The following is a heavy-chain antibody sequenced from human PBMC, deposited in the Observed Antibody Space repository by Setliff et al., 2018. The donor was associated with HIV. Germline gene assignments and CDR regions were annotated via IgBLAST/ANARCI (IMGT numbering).Heavy chain of an antibody. CDR1: GASIRNYY. J-gene: IGHJ4*02. CDR3: ARGQDGHSVLFDY. Sequence: SETLSLTCTVSGASIRNYYWGWVRQPPGKGLEWIGYIYNSGITNYNPSLESRVTISVDTSKNQFSLKVSSVTAADTAVYFCARGQDGHSVLFDYWGQGALVTVSS. V-gene: IGHV4-59*01. CDR2: IYNSGIT. D-gene: IGHD3-10*02.